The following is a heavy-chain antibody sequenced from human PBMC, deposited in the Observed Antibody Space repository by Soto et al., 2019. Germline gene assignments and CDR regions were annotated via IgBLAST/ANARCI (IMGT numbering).Heavy chain of an antibody. J-gene: IGHJ5*02. Sequence: SETLSLTCTVSGGSISSYYWSWIRQPPGKGLEWIGYIYSSGNTNFNPSLKSRVTISVDTSKNQFSLKLSSVTAADTAVYYCARLGGYYQALTAWGQGTLVTVSS. V-gene: IGHV4-59*08. CDR2: IYSSGNT. D-gene: IGHD3-3*01. CDR1: GGSISSYY. CDR3: ARLGGYYQALTA.